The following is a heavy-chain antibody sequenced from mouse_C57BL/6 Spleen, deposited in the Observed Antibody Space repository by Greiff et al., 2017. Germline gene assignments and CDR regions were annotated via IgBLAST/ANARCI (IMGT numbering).Heavy chain of an antibody. CDR1: GYTFTDYN. Sequence: EVQRVESGPELVKPGASVKIPCKASGYTFTDYNMDWVKQSHGKSLEWIGDINPNNGGTIYNQKFKGKATLTVDKSSSTAYMELRSLTSEDTAVYYCARGDYGSSYGFAYWGQGTLVTVSA. J-gene: IGHJ3*01. CDR2: INPNNGGT. CDR3: ARGDYGSSYGFAY. V-gene: IGHV1-18*01. D-gene: IGHD1-1*01.